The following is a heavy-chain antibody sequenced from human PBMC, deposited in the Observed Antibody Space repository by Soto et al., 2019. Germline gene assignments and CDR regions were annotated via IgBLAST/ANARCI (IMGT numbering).Heavy chain of an antibody. J-gene: IGHJ5*02. CDR2: INPSGGST. CDR3: ARGGRYLDWLLSENWFDP. CDR1: GYTFTSYY. D-gene: IGHD3-9*01. Sequence: QVQLVQSGAEVKKPGASVKVSCKASGYTFTSYYMHWVRQAPGQGLEWMGIINPSGGSTSYAQKIQRRVTMTSDAITTTVYMEPRSLSPEDTAVYYCARGGRYLDWLLSENWFDPWGQGTLVTVSS. V-gene: IGHV1-46*01.